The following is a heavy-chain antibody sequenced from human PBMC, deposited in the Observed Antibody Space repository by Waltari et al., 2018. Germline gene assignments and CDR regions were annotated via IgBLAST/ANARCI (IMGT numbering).Heavy chain of an antibody. CDR2: INSDGSDA. CDR1: GFGFSAYW. Sequence: EVQLVESGGDLVQPGGSLRLSCAASGFGFSAYWMHWVRQVPGKGLFWVSHINSDGSDANYADSVKGRFTISRDSAKNSLYLEMSSLRVEDTAVYYCAFSRGWSSPFGAYDSWGQGTRVIVSS. CDR3: AFSRGWSSPFGAYDS. V-gene: IGHV3-74*01. J-gene: IGHJ3*02. D-gene: IGHD6-19*01.